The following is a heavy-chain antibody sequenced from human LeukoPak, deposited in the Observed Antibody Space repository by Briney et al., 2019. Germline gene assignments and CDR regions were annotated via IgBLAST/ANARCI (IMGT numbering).Heavy chain of an antibody. J-gene: IGHJ4*02. CDR1: GYSISSGYY. D-gene: IGHD2-15*01. V-gene: IGHV4-38-2*01. CDR2: IYHSGST. CDR3: ASYCSGGSCWCY. Sequence: SETLSLTCAVSGYSISSGYYWGWIRQPPGKGLEWIGSIYHSGSTYYNPSLKSRVTISVDTSKNQFSLKLSSVTAADTAVYYCASYCSGGSCWCYWRQGTLVTVSS.